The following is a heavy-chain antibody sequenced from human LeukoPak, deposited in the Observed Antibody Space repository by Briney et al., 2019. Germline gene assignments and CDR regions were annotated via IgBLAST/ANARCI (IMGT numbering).Heavy chain of an antibody. CDR2: INHSGST. V-gene: IGHV4-34*01. CDR1: GGSFSGYY. Sequence: SETLSLTCAVYGGSFSGYYWSWIRQPPGKGLEWIGEINHSGSTNYNPSLKSRVTISVDTSKNQFSLKLSSVTAADTAVYYCASLDGQWLAARGQGTLVTVSS. D-gene: IGHD6-19*01. J-gene: IGHJ4*02. CDR3: ASLDGQWLAA.